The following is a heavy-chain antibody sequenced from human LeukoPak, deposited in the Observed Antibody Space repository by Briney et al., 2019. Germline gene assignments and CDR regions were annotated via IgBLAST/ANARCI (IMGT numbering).Heavy chain of an antibody. Sequence: ASVKVSCKASGYTFTGYYMHWVRQAPGQGLEWMGWINPNSGGTNYAQKFQGWVTMTRDTSISTAYMELSRLRSDDTAVYYCARDLSPSALAFDIWGQGTMVTVSS. CDR3: ARDLSPSALAFDI. CDR1: GYTFTGYY. J-gene: IGHJ3*02. V-gene: IGHV1-2*04. CDR2: INPNSGGT.